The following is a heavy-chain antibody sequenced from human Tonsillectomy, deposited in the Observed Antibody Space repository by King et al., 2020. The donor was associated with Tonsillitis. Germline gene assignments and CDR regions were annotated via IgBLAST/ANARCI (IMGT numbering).Heavy chain of an antibody. CDR1: GYTFTTYA. D-gene: IGHD3-22*01. CDR2: INTNTGNP. V-gene: IGHV7-4-1*02. Sequence: VQLVQSGSELKKPGASVKVSCKASGYTFTTYAMNWVRQATGQGLEWMGWINTNTGNPTYAQGFTGRFVFSLETPVCPAYLQIRGLKVEDTAVYYCARTLYYYDSNTGERGWFDPWGQGTLVTVSS. CDR3: ARTLYYYDSNTGERGWFDP. J-gene: IGHJ5*02.